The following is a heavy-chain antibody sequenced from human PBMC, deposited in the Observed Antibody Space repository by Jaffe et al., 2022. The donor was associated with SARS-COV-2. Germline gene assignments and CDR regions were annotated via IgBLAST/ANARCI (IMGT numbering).Heavy chain of an antibody. J-gene: IGHJ6*02. D-gene: IGHD6-6*01. CDR3: AKEITVSSSHYYYGLDV. Sequence: EVQLVESGGGLVQPGRSLRLSCAASGFTFDDYAMHWVRQAPGKGLEWVSGITWNSGSIGYADSVKGRFTISRDNAKNSLYLQMNSLRAEDTALYYCAKEITVSSSHYYYGLDVWGQGTTVTVSS. V-gene: IGHV3-9*01. CDR1: GFTFDDYA. CDR2: ITWNSGSI.